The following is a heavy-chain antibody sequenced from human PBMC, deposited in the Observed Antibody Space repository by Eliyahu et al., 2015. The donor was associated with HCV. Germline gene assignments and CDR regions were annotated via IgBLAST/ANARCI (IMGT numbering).Heavy chain of an antibody. CDR2: IXPIFGTA. Sequence: QVQLVQSGAEVXKPGSSVKVSCKASGGTFSSYXISWVRQAPGQGLAWMGGIXPIFGTANYXQKFQGRVTITADESTSTAYMELSSLRSEDTAVYYCARALRRWELLPGGGAFDIWGQGTMVTVSS. D-gene: IGHD1-26*01. J-gene: IGHJ3*02. CDR3: ARALRRWELLPGGGAFDI. V-gene: IGHV1-69*01. CDR1: GGTFSSYX.